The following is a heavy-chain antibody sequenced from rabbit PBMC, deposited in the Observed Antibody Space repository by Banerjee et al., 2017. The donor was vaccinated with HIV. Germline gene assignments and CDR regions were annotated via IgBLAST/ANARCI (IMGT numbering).Heavy chain of an antibody. CDR1: GFSFSNGYV. CDR3: MRDAYAYTYGGYSLNL. CDR2: INTSSGNT. V-gene: IGHV1S45*01. D-gene: IGHD6-1*01. J-gene: IGHJ4*01. Sequence: QEQLVESGGDLVKPEGSLTLTCTASGFSFSNGYVMCWVRQAPGKGLEWIACINTSSGNTVYATWAKGRFTISRTSSTTVALQMTSLTAADTATYFCMRDAYAYTYGGYSLNLWGPGTLVTVS.